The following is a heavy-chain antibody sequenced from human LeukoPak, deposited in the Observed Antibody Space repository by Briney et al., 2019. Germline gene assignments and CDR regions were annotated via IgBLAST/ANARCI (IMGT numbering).Heavy chain of an antibody. CDR2: IRGSGGST. CDR3: AKDRMGSSWYDWFDP. CDR1: GFTFSSYA. J-gene: IGHJ5*02. Sequence: PGGSLRLSCAAAGFTFSSYAMSWVRQAPGKGLEWVSAIRGSGGSTYYADSVKGRFTISRDNSKNTLYLQMNSLRAEDTAVYYCAKDRMGSSWYDWFDPWGQGTLVTVSS. D-gene: IGHD6-13*01. V-gene: IGHV3-23*01.